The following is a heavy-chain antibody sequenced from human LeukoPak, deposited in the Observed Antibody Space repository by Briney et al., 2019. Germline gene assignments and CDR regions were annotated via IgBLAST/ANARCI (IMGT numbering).Heavy chain of an antibody. CDR1: GFTFSSYA. Sequence: TGGSLRLSCAASGFTFSSYAMSWFRQAPGKGLEWVSGISDIGRAYYADSVKGRFTISRDNSKNTLYVQMNSLRAEDTAVYYCTSWGDTTAEYFQRWGQGTLVTVSS. J-gene: IGHJ1*01. CDR3: TSWGDTTAEYFQR. V-gene: IGHV3-23*01. D-gene: IGHD2-21*02. CDR2: ISDIGRA.